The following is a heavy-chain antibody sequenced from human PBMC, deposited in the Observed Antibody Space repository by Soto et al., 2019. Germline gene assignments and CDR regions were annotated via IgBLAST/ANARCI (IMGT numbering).Heavy chain of an antibody. Sequence: ASVKVSCKASGYTFTDYHIHWVRQAPGQGLEFMGWINANNGGAGSAQQFRGRVTVTRDTSITTVYMELSNLRSDDTAVYYCAREGGSETLQPSYNWFDTWGQGTLVTVSS. CDR1: GYTFTDYH. CDR2: INANNGGA. CDR3: AREGGSETLQPSYNWFDT. J-gene: IGHJ5*02. D-gene: IGHD6-25*01. V-gene: IGHV1-2*02.